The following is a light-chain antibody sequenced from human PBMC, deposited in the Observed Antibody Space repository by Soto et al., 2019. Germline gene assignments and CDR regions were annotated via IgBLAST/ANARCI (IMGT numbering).Light chain of an antibody. CDR2: AAS. CDR1: QGISSY. Sequence: DIQLTRSPSFLSASVGDRVTITCRASQGISSYLAWYQQKPGKAPKLLIYAASTLQSGVPSRFSGSGSGTEFTLTISSLQPEDFATYYCQQLNSYPGFGPGTKVDIK. V-gene: IGKV1-9*01. J-gene: IGKJ3*01. CDR3: QQLNSYPG.